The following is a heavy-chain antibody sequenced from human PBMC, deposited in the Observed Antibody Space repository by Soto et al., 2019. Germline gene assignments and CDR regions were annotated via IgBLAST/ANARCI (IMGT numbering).Heavy chain of an antibody. Sequence: RASVKVSCKASGYTFTTYYIHWVRQAPGQGLEWMGIINPTSGSPGYAQKFQVSVTMTRDTPTSTFYMELSSLRSEDTAVYYCARGIDLPYYYYGLDVWG. CDR1: GYTFTTYY. CDR3: ARGIDLPYYYYGLDV. CDR2: INPTSGSP. V-gene: IGHV1-46*03. J-gene: IGHJ6*02.